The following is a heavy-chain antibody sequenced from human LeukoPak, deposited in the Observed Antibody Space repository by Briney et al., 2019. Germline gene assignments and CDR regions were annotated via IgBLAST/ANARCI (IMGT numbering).Heavy chain of an antibody. Sequence: GSLRLSCAASGFTFSSYAMHWVRRAPGKGLEYVSAISSNGGSTYYANSVKGRFTISRDNSKNTLYLQMNSLRAEDAAVYYCAKVWYSSGWYGYYYGMDVWGQGTTVTVSS. CDR2: ISSNGGST. CDR1: GFTFSSYA. CDR3: AKVWYSSGWYGYYYGMDV. V-gene: IGHV3-64*01. D-gene: IGHD6-19*01. J-gene: IGHJ6*02.